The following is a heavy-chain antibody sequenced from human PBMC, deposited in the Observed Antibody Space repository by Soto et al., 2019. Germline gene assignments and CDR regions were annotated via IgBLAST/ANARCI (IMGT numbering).Heavy chain of an antibody. CDR3: SSGSFGVVSEY. CDR2: VYPSGSI. Sequence: PWETLSLTCSVSGASSISSFYWSWIRQPAGKGLEWIGRVYPSGSIDYKPSLQSRITMSVDTSKNQISLKLRSVTAADTAVYYCSSGSFGVVSEYWGQGTLVTVSS. CDR1: GASSISSFY. J-gene: IGHJ4*02. V-gene: IGHV4-4*07. D-gene: IGHD3-3*01.